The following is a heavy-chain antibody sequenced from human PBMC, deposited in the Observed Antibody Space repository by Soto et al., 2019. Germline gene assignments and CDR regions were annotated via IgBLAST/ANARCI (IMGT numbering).Heavy chain of an antibody. D-gene: IGHD3-22*01. V-gene: IGHV2-5*02. CDR2: IYWDDYK. CDR1: EFSLTTTGVG. CDR3: ARAYDTSGYYEYYFDY. Sequence: QITLKESGPTLVKPTQTLTLTCTFSEFSLTTTGVGVGWIRQPPGKALEWLALIYWDDYKRYSPSLKSRLTITKETSKNQVVLIMTNMDPVDTATYSCARAYDTSGYYEYYFDYWGQGTLVTVSS. J-gene: IGHJ4*02.